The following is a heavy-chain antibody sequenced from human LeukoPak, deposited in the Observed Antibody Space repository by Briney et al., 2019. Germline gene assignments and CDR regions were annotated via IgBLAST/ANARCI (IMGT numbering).Heavy chain of an antibody. CDR1: GFVFSSYA. D-gene: IGHD6-19*01. CDR2: INSDGSST. CDR3: ARGGSSDWYQNFDH. V-gene: IGHV3-74*01. Sequence: GGSLRLSCAASGFVFSSYAFNWVRQAPGKGLVWVSHINSDGSSTTYADSVKGRFTISRDNAKNTLYLQMNSLRAEDTAVYYCARGGSSDWYQNFDHWGQGTLVTVSS. J-gene: IGHJ4*02.